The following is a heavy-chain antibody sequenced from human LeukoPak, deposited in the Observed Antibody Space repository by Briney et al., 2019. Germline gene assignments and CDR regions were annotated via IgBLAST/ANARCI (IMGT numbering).Heavy chain of an antibody. D-gene: IGHD3-10*01. CDR3: ARPLYYGSGSYWVY. CDR1: GGSFSGYY. J-gene: IGHJ4*02. Sequence: SETLSLTCAVYGGSFSGYYWSWIRQPPGKGLEWIGEINHSGSTNYNPSLKSRVTISVDTSKNQFSLKLSSVTAADTAVYYCARPLYYGSGSYWVYWGQGTLVTVSS. V-gene: IGHV4-34*01. CDR2: INHSGST.